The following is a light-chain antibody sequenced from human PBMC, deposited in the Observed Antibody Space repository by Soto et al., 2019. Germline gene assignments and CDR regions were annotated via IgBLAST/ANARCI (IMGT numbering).Light chain of an antibody. Sequence: EILMTQSPATLSVSPGERATLSCRASQSVSSNLAWYQRKPGQAPRLLLYDTSTRSTDIPARFSGSGSGTEFTLTISSLQSEYFAVYYCQQYNDWPRTFGQGTKVE. CDR2: DTS. CDR3: QQYNDWPRT. V-gene: IGKV3-15*01. CDR1: QSVSSN. J-gene: IGKJ1*01.